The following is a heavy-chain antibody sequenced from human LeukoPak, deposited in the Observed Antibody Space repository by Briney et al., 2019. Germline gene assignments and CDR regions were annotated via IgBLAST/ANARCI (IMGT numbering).Heavy chain of an antibody. D-gene: IGHD2-21*02. Sequence: SETLSLTCTVSGGSVSSGSYYWSWIRQPPGKGLEWIGYIYYSGSTNYNPSLKSRVTISVDTSKNQFSLKLSSVTAADTAVYYCARGRYCGGDYCSKWFDPWGQGTLVTVSS. V-gene: IGHV4-61*01. J-gene: IGHJ5*02. CDR2: IYYSGST. CDR3: ARGRYCGGDYCSKWFDP. CDR1: GGSVSSGSYY.